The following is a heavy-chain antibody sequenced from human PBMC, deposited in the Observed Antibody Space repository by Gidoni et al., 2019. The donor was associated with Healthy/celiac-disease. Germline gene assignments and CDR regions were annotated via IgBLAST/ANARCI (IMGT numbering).Heavy chain of an antibody. V-gene: IGHV3-53*01. CDR2: IYSGGST. J-gene: IGHJ6*04. D-gene: IGHD1-26*01. CDR3: ARDNSGSYDPHYGMDV. CDR1: GFTVSRNY. Sequence: EVQLVESGGGLIQPGGSLRLSCAASGFTVSRNYMSWVRQAPGKGLEWVSVIYSGGSTYYADSVKGRFTISRDNSKNTLYLQMNSLRAEDTAVYYCARDNSGSYDPHYGMDVWGEGTTVTVSS.